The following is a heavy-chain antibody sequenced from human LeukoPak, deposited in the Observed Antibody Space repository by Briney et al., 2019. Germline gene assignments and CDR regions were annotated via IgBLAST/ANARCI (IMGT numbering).Heavy chain of an antibody. Sequence: PGGSLRLSCVASGFTLSSYWMHWVRQAPGKGLVWVARMNWDGSTTTYADSAKGRFTISRDNAKNTLYLQMKSLRAEDTAVYYCARVLRVLDYYDSSGYSPPIYFDYWGQGTLVTVSS. J-gene: IGHJ4*02. D-gene: IGHD3-22*01. CDR3: ARVLRVLDYYDSSGYSPPIYFDY. V-gene: IGHV3-74*03. CDR1: GFTLSSYW. CDR2: MNWDGSTT.